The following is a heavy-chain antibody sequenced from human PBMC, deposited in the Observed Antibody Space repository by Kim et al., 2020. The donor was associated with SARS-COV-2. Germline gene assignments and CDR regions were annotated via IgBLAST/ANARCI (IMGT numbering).Heavy chain of an antibody. CDR3: ARDSPGWDGPRY. V-gene: IGHV3-11*01. J-gene: IGHJ4*02. Sequence: YADSGKGRFTISRDNAKNSRYLKMNSLRAEDTAVYSCARDSPGWDGPRYWGQGTLVTVSS. D-gene: IGHD1-26*01.